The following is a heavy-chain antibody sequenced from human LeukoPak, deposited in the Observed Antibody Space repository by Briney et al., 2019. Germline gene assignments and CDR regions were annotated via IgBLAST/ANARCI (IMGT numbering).Heavy chain of an antibody. Sequence: PSETLSLPCAVYGGTFSGYFGSWIRQAPGKGLEWIGEINLTGATNYKSSLKDRVTRSTDTSKNQYTLKLTSVTAADTAVYYGARGRWGWDTSSDWDFWGQGILVTVSS. CDR1: GGTFSGYF. CDR2: INLTGAT. J-gene: IGHJ4*02. CDR3: ARGRWGWDTSSDWDF. D-gene: IGHD3/OR15-3a*01. V-gene: IGHV4-34*01.